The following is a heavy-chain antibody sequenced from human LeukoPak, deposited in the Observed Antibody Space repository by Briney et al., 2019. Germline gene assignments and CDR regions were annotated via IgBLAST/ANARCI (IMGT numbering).Heavy chain of an antibody. CDR2: IYYSGST. D-gene: IGHD2-2*01. V-gene: IGHV4-59*12. Sequence: SETLSLTCTVSGGSISSYYWSWIRQPPGKGLEWIGYIYYSGSTNYNPSLKSRVTISVDTSKNQFSLKLSSVTAADTAVYYCARSHCSSTSCYADYWGQGTLVTVSS. J-gene: IGHJ4*02. CDR1: GGSISSYY. CDR3: ARSHCSSTSCYADY.